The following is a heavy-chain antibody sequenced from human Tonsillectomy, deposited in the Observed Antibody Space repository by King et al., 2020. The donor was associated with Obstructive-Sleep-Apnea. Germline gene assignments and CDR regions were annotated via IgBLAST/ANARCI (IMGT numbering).Heavy chain of an antibody. CDR1: GGPISSAAYY. V-gene: IGHV4-31*03. J-gene: IGHJ4*02. D-gene: IGHD2-15*01. Sequence: QLQESGPGLVKPSQTLSLTCTVSGGPISSAAYYWSWIRQHPGKGLEWIGYIYYSGSTYYHPSLKSRVTISVDTSKNQFSLKVNSVTAADTAVYYCARLPCSGGSCDSVLPDYWGQGTLVTVSS. CDR2: IYYSGST. CDR3: ARLPCSGGSCDSVLPDY.